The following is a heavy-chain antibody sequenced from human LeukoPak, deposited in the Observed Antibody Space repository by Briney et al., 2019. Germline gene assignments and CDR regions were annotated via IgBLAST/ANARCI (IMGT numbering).Heavy chain of an antibody. V-gene: IGHV3-23*01. CDR3: TKGSRQGPVYGSGSFSYYFDY. Sequence: GGSLRLSCAASGLTFRSYAMNWVRQPPGKGLEWVSAISGSGGSTYYADSMKGRLTISRDNSKNTLYLQMNSLRAEDTAVYYCTKGSRQGPVYGSGSFSYYFDYWGQGTLVTVSS. D-gene: IGHD3-10*01. CDR2: ISGSGGST. CDR1: GLTFRSYA. J-gene: IGHJ4*02.